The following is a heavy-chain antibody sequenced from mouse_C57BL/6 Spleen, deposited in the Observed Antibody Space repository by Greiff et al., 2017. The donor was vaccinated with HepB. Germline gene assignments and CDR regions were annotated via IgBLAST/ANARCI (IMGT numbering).Heavy chain of an antibody. J-gene: IGHJ2*01. CDR1: GFTFSSYA. Sequence: EVMLVESGGGLVKPGGSLKLSCAASGFTFSSYAMSWVRQTPEKRLEWVATISDGGSYTYYPDNVKGRFTISRDNAKNNLYLQMSHLKSEDTAMYYCARDGYDLYFDYWGQGTTLTVSS. V-gene: IGHV5-4*01. CDR3: ARDGYDLYFDY. D-gene: IGHD2-2*01. CDR2: ISDGGSYT.